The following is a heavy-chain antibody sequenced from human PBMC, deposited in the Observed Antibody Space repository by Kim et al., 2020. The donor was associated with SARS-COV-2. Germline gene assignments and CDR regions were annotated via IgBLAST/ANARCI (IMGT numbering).Heavy chain of an antibody. CDR1: GDTFSSYA. CDR3: ARYKSAFGVVATLCYYYID. D-gene: IGHD3-3*01. V-gene: IGHV1-69*04. Sequence: SVKVSCKASGDTFSSYAISWVRQAPGQGLEWMGRIIPILGITDYAQKFQGRVTITADKSMNTAYMELRSLRSEDTAVYYCARYKSAFGVVATLCYYYID. J-gene: IGHJ6*03. CDR2: IIPILGIT.